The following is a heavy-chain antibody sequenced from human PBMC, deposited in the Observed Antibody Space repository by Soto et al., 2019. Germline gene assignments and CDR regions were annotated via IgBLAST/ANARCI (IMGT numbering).Heavy chain of an antibody. CDR1: GFTFSSYA. J-gene: IGHJ6*02. V-gene: IGHV3-30-3*01. Sequence: QVQLVESGGGVVQPGRSLRLSCAASGFTFSSYAMHWVRQAPGKGLEWVAVISYDGSNKYYADSVKGRFTISRDNSKNTLYLQMNSLRAEDTAVYYCARGGIVVVVAAKYYYYYGMDVWGQGTTVTVSS. CDR2: ISYDGSNK. CDR3: ARGGIVVVVAAKYYYYYGMDV. D-gene: IGHD2-15*01.